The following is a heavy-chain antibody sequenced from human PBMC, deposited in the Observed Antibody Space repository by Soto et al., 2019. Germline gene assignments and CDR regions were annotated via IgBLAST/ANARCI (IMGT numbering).Heavy chain of an antibody. D-gene: IGHD3-16*01. CDR2: ISYDGSKK. V-gene: IGHV3-30-3*01. CDR1: GFTFSTYA. Sequence: QVQLVESGGGVVQPGRSLRLSCEASGFTFSTYAMHWVRQAPGKGLEWVAVISYDGSKKYYADSVKGRFTVSRDNSKDTLYLEMNSLRAEDTAVYSCATDGGRDWGQGTLVTVSS. J-gene: IGHJ4*02. CDR3: ATDGGRD.